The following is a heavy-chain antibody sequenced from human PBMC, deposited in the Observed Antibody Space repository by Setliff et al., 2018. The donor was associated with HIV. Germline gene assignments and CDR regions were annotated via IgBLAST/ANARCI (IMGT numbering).Heavy chain of an antibody. CDR2: INPNSGGT. Sequence: VASVKVSCKASGYTFTGYYVHWVRQAPGQGLEWMGWINPNSGGTNYAQKFQGRVTMTRDTSISTAYMELSRLRSDDTAVYYCARSGYSSSWYLDYYYYYGMDVWGQGTTVTVSS. CDR1: GYTFTGYY. V-gene: IGHV1-2*02. J-gene: IGHJ6*02. D-gene: IGHD6-13*01. CDR3: ARSGYSSSWYLDYYYYYGMDV.